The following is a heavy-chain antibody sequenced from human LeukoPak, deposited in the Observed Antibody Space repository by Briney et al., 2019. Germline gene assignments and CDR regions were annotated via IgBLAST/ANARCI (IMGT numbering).Heavy chain of an antibody. CDR2: LSTSGST. J-gene: IGHJ3*02. Sequence: SETLSLTCTVSGGSISNYHWSWIRQPAGKGLEWIGRLSTSGSTNYNPSLQSRVNMSVDTSKNQFSLKLSSLTAADTAVYYCARDRSGSSGYYSAVDIWGRGTMVTVSS. CDR3: ARDRSGSSGYYSAVDI. CDR1: GGSISNYH. V-gene: IGHV4-4*07. D-gene: IGHD3-22*01.